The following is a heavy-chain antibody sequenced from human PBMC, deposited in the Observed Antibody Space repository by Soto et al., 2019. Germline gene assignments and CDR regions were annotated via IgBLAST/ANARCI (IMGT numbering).Heavy chain of an antibody. CDR1: GGSISSGGYY. CDR3: ARGTYYYDSSGYLAI. V-gene: IGHV4-31*03. D-gene: IGHD3-22*01. J-gene: IGHJ3*02. Sequence: SETLSLTCTVSGGSISSGGYYWSWIRQHPGKGLEWIGYIYYSGSTYYNPSLKSRVTISVDTSKNQFSLRLSSVTAADTAVYYCARGTYYYDSSGYLAIWGQGTMVTVSS. CDR2: IYYSGST.